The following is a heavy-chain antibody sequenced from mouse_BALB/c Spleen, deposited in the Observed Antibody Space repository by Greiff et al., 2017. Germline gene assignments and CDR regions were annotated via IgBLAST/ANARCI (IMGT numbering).Heavy chain of an antibody. Sequence: QVQLQQSGAELVKPGASVKLSCKASGYTFTSYYMYWVKQRPGQGLEWIGEINPSNGGTNFNEKFKSKATLTVDKSSSTAYMQLSSLTSEDSAVYYCTRPSYYYGSSNEGFAYWGQGTLVTVSA. J-gene: IGHJ3*01. CDR3: TRPSYYYGSSNEGFAY. CDR2: INPSNGGT. D-gene: IGHD1-1*01. V-gene: IGHV1S81*02. CDR1: GYTFTSYY.